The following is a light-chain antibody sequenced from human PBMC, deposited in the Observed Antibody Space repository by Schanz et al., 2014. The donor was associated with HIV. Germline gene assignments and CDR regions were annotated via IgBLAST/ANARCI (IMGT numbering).Light chain of an antibody. CDR2: GAS. V-gene: IGKV3-15*01. CDR3: KYFGNSGGT. CDR1: QTVSNN. J-gene: IGKJ4*01. Sequence: EIVMTQSPGTLSVSPGERATLSCRASQTVSNNLAWYQQKPGQAPRLLIYGASTRATGIPARFSGSGSGTEFTLTISSLEPEDFAVYYCKYFGNSGGTFGGGTKVEIK.